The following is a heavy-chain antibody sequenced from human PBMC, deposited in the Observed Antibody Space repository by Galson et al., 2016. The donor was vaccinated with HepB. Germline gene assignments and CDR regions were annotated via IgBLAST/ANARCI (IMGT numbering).Heavy chain of an antibody. V-gene: IGHV1-69*06. Sequence: SVKVSCKASGGTFSSYAISWVRQAPGQGLEWMGGIIPIFATTSYAQKFQGRVTITADKSTSTVYMEMSSLRSEDTAVYYCARDRDIVVVGRSFDYWGQGTLVTVSS. CDR2: IIPIFATT. CDR1: GGTFSSYA. J-gene: IGHJ4*02. CDR3: ARDRDIVVVGRSFDY. D-gene: IGHD2-15*01.